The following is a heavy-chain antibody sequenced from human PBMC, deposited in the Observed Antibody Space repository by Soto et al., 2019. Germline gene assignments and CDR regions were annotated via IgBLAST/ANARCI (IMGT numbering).Heavy chain of an antibody. CDR2: IKQDGSEK. CDR1: GFTFSSYW. Sequence: GGSLRLSCAASGFTFSSYWMSWVRQAPGKGLEWVANIKQDGSEKYYVDSVKGRFTISRDNAKNSLYLQMNSLRAEDTAVYYCARDRSGWIDAFDIWGQGTMVTVPS. V-gene: IGHV3-7*01. J-gene: IGHJ3*02. CDR3: ARDRSGWIDAFDI. D-gene: IGHD6-19*01.